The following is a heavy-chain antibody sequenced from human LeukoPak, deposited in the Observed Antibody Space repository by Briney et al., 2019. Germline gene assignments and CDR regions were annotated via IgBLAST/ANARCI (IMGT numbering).Heavy chain of an antibody. J-gene: IGHJ1*01. D-gene: IGHD6-19*01. CDR1: GYTFTSYY. CDR2: INPSGGST. Sequence: ASVKVSCKASGYTFTSYYMHWVRQAPGQGLEWMGIINPSGGSTSYAQKFQGRVTMTRDTSTSTVYMELSSLRSEDTAVYYCARGYSSGWYTAEYFQHWGQGTLVTGSS. CDR3: ARGYSSGWYTAEYFQH. V-gene: IGHV1-46*01.